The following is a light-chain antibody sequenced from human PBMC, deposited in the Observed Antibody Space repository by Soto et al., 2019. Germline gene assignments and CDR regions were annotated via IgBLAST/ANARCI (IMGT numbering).Light chain of an antibody. V-gene: IGLV2-14*01. Sequence: QPVLTQPASVSGSPGQSITISCTGTISDIGSYNYVSWYQQYPGEAPKLMVYDVSNRPSGVSNRFSGSKSGNTASLTISGLQAEDEADYYCSSFTTSSTLFGGGTKLTVL. CDR3: SSFTTSSTL. CDR2: DVS. CDR1: ISDIGSYNY. J-gene: IGLJ2*01.